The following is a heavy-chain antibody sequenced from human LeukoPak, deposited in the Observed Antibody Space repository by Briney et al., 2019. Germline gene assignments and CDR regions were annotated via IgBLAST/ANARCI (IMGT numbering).Heavy chain of an antibody. CDR1: GGSFGAYY. J-gene: IGHJ4*02. CDR2: IKHSGST. V-gene: IGHV4-34*01. D-gene: IGHD3-10*01. CDR3: AGPGAGDLDY. Sequence: SETLSLTCAVYGGSFGAYYWSWIRQPPGKGLEWIGEIKHSGSTNYNPSLKSRVTISVDTSKNHFSLKLSSVTAADTAVYYCAGPGAGDLDYWGQGTLVTVSS.